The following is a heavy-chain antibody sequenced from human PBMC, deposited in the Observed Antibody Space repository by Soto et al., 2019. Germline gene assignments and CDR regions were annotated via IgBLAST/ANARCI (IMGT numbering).Heavy chain of an antibody. Sequence: QVQLQQWGAGLLKPSETLSLTCAVYGGSFSGYYWSWIRQPPGKGLEWIGEINHSGSTNYNPSLKSRVTISVDTSKNQFSLKLSSVTAADTAVYYCARLWSSSQGYNWFDPWGQGTLVTVSS. V-gene: IGHV4-34*01. CDR1: GGSFSGYY. J-gene: IGHJ5*02. CDR3: ARLWSSSQGYNWFDP. CDR2: INHSGST. D-gene: IGHD6-6*01.